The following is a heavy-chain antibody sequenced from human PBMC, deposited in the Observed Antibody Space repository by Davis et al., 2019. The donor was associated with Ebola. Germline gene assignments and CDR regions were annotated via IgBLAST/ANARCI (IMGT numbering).Heavy chain of an antibody. J-gene: IGHJ4*02. CDR1: GFTFSDYS. D-gene: IGHD3-10*01. CDR3: AKMSGSGGRGNYFDY. CDR2: ISSSSLYT. V-gene: IGHV3-11*03. Sequence: GESLKISCAASGFTFSDYSMTWIRQAPGQGLEWVSYISSSSLYTNYADSVKGRFTISRDNSKNTLYLQMNSLRADDTAVYYCAKMSGSGGRGNYFDYWGQGTLVTVSS.